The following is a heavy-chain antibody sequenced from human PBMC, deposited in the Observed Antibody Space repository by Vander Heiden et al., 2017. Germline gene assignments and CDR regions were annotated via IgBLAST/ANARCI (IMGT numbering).Heavy chain of an antibody. V-gene: IGHV3-30*18. D-gene: IGHD3-10*01. CDR1: GFTFSSYG. Sequence: QVQLVESGGGVVQPGRSLRLSCAASGFTFSSYGMHWVRQAPGKGLEWVAVISYDGSNKYYADSVKGRFTISRDNSKNMLYLQMNSLRAEDTAVYYCAKDRGGMDVWGQGTTVTVSS. CDR3: AKDRGGMDV. J-gene: IGHJ6*02. CDR2: ISYDGSNK.